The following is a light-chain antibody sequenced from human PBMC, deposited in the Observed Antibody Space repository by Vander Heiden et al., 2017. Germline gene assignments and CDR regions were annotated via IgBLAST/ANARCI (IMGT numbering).Light chain of an antibody. Sequence: EVVLTHSPVTLSLSPGERATLSCRASQSISSSYLAWYQQESGQAPRLLIYGSSSRAIGIPDRFSGSGCGTDFTLTISRLEAEDFAVYFCKQYGSTTQTFGGGTEVEIK. CDR2: GSS. V-gene: IGKV3-20*01. CDR3: KQYGSTTQT. J-gene: IGKJ4*01. CDR1: QSISSSY.